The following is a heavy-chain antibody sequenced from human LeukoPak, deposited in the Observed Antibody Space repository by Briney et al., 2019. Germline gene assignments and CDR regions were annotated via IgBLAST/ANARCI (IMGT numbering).Heavy chain of an antibody. V-gene: IGHV3-48*03. CDR3: ARGYTSSL. Sequence: PGGSLRLSCAASGFTFSSFEMNWVRQAPGKGLEWVSYISSGGSTIYYADSVKGRFTISRDNAKNSLYLQMNSLRAEDTAVYYCARGYTSSLWGQGTLVTVSS. CDR2: ISSGGSTI. D-gene: IGHD6-13*01. CDR1: GFTFSSFE. J-gene: IGHJ4*02.